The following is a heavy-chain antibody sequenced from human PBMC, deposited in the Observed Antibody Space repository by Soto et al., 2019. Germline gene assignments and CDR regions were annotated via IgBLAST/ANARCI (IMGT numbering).Heavy chain of an antibody. Sequence: VQLQESGPGLVKPSGTLSLTCAVSSGTISSSHWWTWVRQPPGKGLEWIGEINQSGSPNYNPSLRSRVTISVDKSKSQFFLKLSSVTAADTAIYYCAGLGMVAAHREFDPWGQGTLVTVSS. V-gene: IGHV4-4*02. D-gene: IGHD2-15*01. CDR3: AGLGMVAAHREFDP. J-gene: IGHJ5*02. CDR1: SGTISSSHW. CDR2: INQSGSP.